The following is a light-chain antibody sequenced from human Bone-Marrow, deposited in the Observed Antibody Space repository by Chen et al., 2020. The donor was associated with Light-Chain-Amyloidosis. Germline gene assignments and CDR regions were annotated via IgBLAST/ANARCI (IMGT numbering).Light chain of an antibody. J-gene: IGLJ3*02. CDR3: QSYQGSSQGV. CDR1: SGSIATNY. CDR2: EDD. Sequence: NFMLTQPHPVSESPGKTVIISCTRSSGSIATNYVQRYQQRPGSSPTTVIYEDDQRPSGVPDRFSGSIDRSSNSASLTISGLKTKDEADYFCQSYQGSSQGVFGGGTKLTVL. V-gene: IGLV6-57*01.